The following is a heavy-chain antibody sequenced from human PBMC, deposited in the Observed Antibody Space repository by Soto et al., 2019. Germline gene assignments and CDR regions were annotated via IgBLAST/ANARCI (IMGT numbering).Heavy chain of an antibody. Sequence: GASVKVSCKASGYTFTGYYMHWVRQAPGQGLEWMGWINPNSGGTNYAQKFQGRVTMTRDTSISTAYMELSRLRSDDTAVYYCARSGRIHMVRDWDPKTGTFDYWGQGTLVTVSS. CDR1: GYTFTGYY. J-gene: IGHJ4*02. D-gene: IGHD3-10*01. CDR2: INPNSGGT. CDR3: ARSGRIHMVRDWDPKTGTFDY. V-gene: IGHV1-2*02.